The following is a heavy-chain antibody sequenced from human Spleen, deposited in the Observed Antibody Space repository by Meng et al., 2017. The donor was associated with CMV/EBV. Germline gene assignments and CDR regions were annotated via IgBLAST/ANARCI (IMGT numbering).Heavy chain of an antibody. CDR3: WMGSYDSEASLVY. V-gene: IGHV3-30*02. Sequence: GGSLRLSCAASGFTFSSYGMHWVRQAPGKGLEWVAFIRYDGSNKYYADSVKGRFTISRDNSKRTLYLRMNSLRGEDTAVYYCWMGSYDSEASLVYWGQGTLVTVSS. J-gene: IGHJ4*02. CDR2: IRYDGSNK. D-gene: IGHD3-10*01. CDR1: GFTFSSYG.